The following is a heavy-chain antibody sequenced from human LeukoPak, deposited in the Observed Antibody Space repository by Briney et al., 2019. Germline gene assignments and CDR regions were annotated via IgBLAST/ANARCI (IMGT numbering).Heavy chain of an antibody. V-gene: IGHV3-11*01. CDR3: ARDSWLQFRWLPSYMDV. CDR2: ISSSGSTI. Sequence: GGSLRLSCAASGFTFSDYYMSWIRQAPGKGLEWVSYISSSGSTIYYADSVKGRSTISRDNAKNSLYLQMNSLRAEDTAVYYCARDSWLQFRWLPSYMDVWGKGTTVTVSS. J-gene: IGHJ6*03. D-gene: IGHD5-24*01. CDR1: GFTFSDYY.